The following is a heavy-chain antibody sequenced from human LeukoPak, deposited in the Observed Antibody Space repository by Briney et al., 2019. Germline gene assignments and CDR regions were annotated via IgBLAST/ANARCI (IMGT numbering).Heavy chain of an antibody. J-gene: IGHJ4*02. CDR3: ARVTYGDTGY. V-gene: IGHV4-59*01. CDR2: IYYTGNT. D-gene: IGHD4-17*01. Sequence: SETLSLTCTVFGGSITSYYWSWIRQPPGKGLEWIGYIYYTGNTNYNPSLKSRVSISVDTSKNQFSLKLASVTPADTAMYYCARVTYGDTGYWGQGTLVTVSS. CDR1: GGSITSYY.